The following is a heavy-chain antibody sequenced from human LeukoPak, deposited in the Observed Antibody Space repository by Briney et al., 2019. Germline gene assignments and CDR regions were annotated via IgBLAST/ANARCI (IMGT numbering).Heavy chain of an antibody. Sequence: PGGSLRLSCAASGFTFSDTWMHWVRQAPGKGLVWVSRIRSDGSDTRYAESVKGRFTISRDNAKNTLYLQMNSLRAEDTAVYFCAKGVLTVTLTLLDYWGQGTLVTVSS. J-gene: IGHJ4*02. CDR1: GFTFSDTW. V-gene: IGHV3-74*01. D-gene: IGHD4-17*01. CDR2: IRSDGSDT. CDR3: AKGVLTVTLTLLDY.